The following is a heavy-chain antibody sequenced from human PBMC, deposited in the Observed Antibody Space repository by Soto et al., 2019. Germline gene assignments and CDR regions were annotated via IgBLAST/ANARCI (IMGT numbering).Heavy chain of an antibody. CDR2: ISHSGNT. V-gene: IGHV4-59*01. CDR3: AGLRGYAGSPIDY. Sequence: QVQLQESGPGLVKPSETLSLTCTVSGGSIISGYWSWIRQPPGKGLEWIGYISHSGNTNYTPSVKSRVTLSVDTPKNQFSRRLRSVTTADTAVYYGAGLRGYAGSPIDYWGQGTLVTVSS. J-gene: IGHJ4*02. CDR1: GGSIISGY. D-gene: IGHD2-15*01.